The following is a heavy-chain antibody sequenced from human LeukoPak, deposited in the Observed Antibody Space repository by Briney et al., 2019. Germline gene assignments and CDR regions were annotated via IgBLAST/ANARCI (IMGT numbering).Heavy chain of an antibody. D-gene: IGHD1-26*01. CDR1: GGSISSGGYY. CDR2: IYYGGST. J-gene: IGHJ6*03. CDR3: ARISGAVHYPSYYYYYYYRDA. V-gene: IGHV4-31*03. Sequence: SQTLSLTCTVSGGSISSGGYYWSWIRQHPGKGLEWIGYIYYGGSTYYNPSLKSRVTISVDTSKNQFSLKLSSVTAADTAVYYCARISGAVHYPSYYYYYYYRDAWGKGTRSPSP.